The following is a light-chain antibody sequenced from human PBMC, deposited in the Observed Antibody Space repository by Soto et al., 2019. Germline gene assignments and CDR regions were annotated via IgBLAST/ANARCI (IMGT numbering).Light chain of an antibody. CDR1: SSDVGGYNY. CDR3: SSYKSTTKRV. CDR2: EVS. J-gene: IGLJ1*01. Sequence: QSALTQPASVSGSPGQSITISCTGTSSDVGGYNYVSWYQQHPGKGPKLMIYEVSNRPSGVSNRFSGSKSGNTATLTISGLQAEDEADYYCSSYKSTTKRVFGTGTKVTVL. V-gene: IGLV2-14*03.